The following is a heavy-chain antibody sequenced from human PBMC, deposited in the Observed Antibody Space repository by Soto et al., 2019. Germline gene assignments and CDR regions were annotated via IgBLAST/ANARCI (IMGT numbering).Heavy chain of an antibody. CDR1: GYTFTSYD. CDR3: ARSKSSLDRPPQYYYYYYGMDV. D-gene: IGHD6-6*01. CDR2: MNPNSGNT. Sequence: QVQLVQSGAEVKKPGASVKVSCKASGYTFTSYDINWVRQATGQGLEWMGWMNPNSGNTGYAQKFRGRVTMTRNTYISTAYRELISQRSEDTAVYYCARSKSSLDRPPQYYYYYYGMDVWGQGTTVTVSS. V-gene: IGHV1-8*01. J-gene: IGHJ6*02.